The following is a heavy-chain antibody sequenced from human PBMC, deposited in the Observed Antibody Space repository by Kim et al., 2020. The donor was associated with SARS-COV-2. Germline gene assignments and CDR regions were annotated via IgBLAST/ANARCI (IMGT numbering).Heavy chain of an antibody. V-gene: IGHV1-69*13. CDR3: ARSEIVLRYFDWLLSGWFDP. J-gene: IGHJ5*02. Sequence: SVKVSCKASGGTFSSYAISWVRQAPGQGLEWMGGIIPIFGTANYAQKFQGRVTITADESTSTAYMELSSLRSEDTAVYYCARSEIVLRYFDWLLSGWFDPWGQGTLVTVSS. D-gene: IGHD3-9*01. CDR2: IIPIFGTA. CDR1: GGTFSSYA.